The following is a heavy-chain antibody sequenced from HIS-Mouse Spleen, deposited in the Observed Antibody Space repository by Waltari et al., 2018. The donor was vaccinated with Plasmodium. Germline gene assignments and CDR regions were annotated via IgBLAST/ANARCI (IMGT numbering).Heavy chain of an antibody. V-gene: IGHV3-7*01. Sequence: EVQLVESGGGLVQPGGSLRLSCAASGFTFGRYWMGWVRQAPGKGLEWVANIKQDGSEKYYVDSVKGRFTISRDNAKNSLYLQMNSLRAEDTAVYYCASSWYWYFDLWGRGTLVNVSS. CDR2: IKQDGSEK. CDR3: ASSWYWYFDL. CDR1: GFTFGRYW. D-gene: IGHD6-13*01. J-gene: IGHJ2*01.